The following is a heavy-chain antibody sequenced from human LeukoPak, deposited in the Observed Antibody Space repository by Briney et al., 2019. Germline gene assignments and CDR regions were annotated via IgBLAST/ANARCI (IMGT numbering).Heavy chain of an antibody. CDR2: IYYSGNT. J-gene: IGHJ6*03. CDR1: GVPISSSNSY. D-gene: IGHD3-10*01. V-gene: IGHV4-39*01. CDR3: ARRVGSSLGAKLLWFGELLNYYYMDV. Sequence: SETLSLTCTVSGVPISSSNSYWGWIRQPPGKGLEWIGSIYYSGNTYYNASLKSQVSISIDTSKNQFSLKLSSVTAADTAVYYCARRVGSSLGAKLLWFGELLNYYYMDVWGKGTTVTVSS.